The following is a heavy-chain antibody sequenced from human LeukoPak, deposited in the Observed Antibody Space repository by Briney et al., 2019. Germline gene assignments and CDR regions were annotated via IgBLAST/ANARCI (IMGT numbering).Heavy chain of an antibody. J-gene: IGHJ4*02. V-gene: IGHV1-24*01. CDR3: ARGAADTAMVLGVFDY. Sequence: ASVKVSCKVSGYTLTELSMHWVRQAPGKGLEWMGGFDPEDGETIYAQKFQGRVTITADKSTSTAYMELSSLRSEDTAVYYCARGAADTAMVLGVFDYWGQGTLVTVSS. D-gene: IGHD5-18*01. CDR2: FDPEDGET. CDR1: GYTLTELS.